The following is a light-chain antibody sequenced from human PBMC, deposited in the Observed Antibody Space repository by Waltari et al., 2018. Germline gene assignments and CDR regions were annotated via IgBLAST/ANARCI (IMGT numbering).Light chain of an antibody. CDR1: QSVLYSSNNYNY. CDR3: QQYYESPYT. CDR2: GAS. J-gene: IGKJ2*01. V-gene: IGKV4-1*01. Sequence: ASINCKSSQSVLYSSNNYNYLAWYQQKPGQPPQLLIYGASTRESGVPDRFGGSGSGTHFTLTISSLQAEDVAVYYCQQYYESPYTFGQGTKLEIK.